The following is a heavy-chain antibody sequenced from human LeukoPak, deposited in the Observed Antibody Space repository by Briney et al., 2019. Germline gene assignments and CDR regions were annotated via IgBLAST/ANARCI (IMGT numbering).Heavy chain of an antibody. J-gene: IGHJ4*02. Sequence: GGSLGLSCAASGFTFSSYGMHWVRQAPGKGLDWVAVISNDGSKKYYADSVKGRFTISRDNSKNTLSLQVSSLRTEDTAVYYCAKDRYSYAFEYSDSWGQGTLVTVSS. CDR1: GFTFSSYG. V-gene: IGHV3-30*18. CDR3: AKDRYSYAFEYSDS. D-gene: IGHD5-18*01. CDR2: ISNDGSKK.